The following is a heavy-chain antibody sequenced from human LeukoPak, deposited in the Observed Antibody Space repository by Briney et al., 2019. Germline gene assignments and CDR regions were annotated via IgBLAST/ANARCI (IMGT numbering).Heavy chain of an antibody. V-gene: IGHV3-64*01. J-gene: IGHJ6*03. CDR2: ISSNGGST. CDR1: GFTFSSYA. D-gene: IGHD5-24*01. CDR3: ARAGMATTEYYYYYMDV. Sequence: GGSLRLSCAASGFTFSSYAMHWVRQAPGKGLEYASAISSNGGSTYYANSVKGRFTISRDNSKNTLYLQMGSLRAEDMAVYYCARAGMATTEYYYYYMDVWGKGTTVTISS.